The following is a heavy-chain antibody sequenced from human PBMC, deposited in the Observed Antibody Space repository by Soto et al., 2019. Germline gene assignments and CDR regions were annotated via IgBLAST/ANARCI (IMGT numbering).Heavy chain of an antibody. Sequence: GGSLRLSCAASGFTFTRYSMNWVRQAPGKGLEWVSSISSTTNYIYYGDSMKGRFTISRDNAKNSLYLEMNSLRAEDTAMYYCARESEDLTSNFDYWGQGTLVTRLL. V-gene: IGHV3-21*06. CDR1: GFTFTRYS. CDR3: ARESEDLTSNFDY. CDR2: ISSTTNYI. J-gene: IGHJ4*02.